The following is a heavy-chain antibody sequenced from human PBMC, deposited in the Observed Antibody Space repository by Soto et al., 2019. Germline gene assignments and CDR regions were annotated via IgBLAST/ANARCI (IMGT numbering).Heavy chain of an antibody. V-gene: IGHV3-7*01. CDR3: AREQLQVVIPDY. CDR2: IKQDGSEK. D-gene: IGHD6-13*01. J-gene: IGHJ4*02. CDR1: GFTFSSYW. Sequence: EVQLVESGGGLVQPGGSLRLSCAASGFTFSSYWMNWVPQAPGKGLEWVANIKQDGSEKYYVDSVKGRFTISRDNTKNSLYLQMNSLRAEDTAVYYCAREQLQVVIPDYWGQGTLVTVSS.